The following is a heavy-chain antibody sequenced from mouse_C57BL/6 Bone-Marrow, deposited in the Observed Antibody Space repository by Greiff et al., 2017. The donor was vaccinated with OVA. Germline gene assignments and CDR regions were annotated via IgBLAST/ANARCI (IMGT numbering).Heavy chain of an antibody. D-gene: IGHD2-5*01. CDR3: ASLGRDYSNYF. CDR2: IHPNSGST. V-gene: IGHV1-64*01. Sequence: QVQLQQPGAELVKPGASVKLSCKASGYTFTSYWMHWVKQRPGQGLEWIGMIHPNSGSTNYNEKFKSKATLTLDKSSSTAYMQLSSLTSEDSAVYYCASLGRDYSNYFWGQGTTLTVSS. CDR1: GYTFTSYW. J-gene: IGHJ2*01.